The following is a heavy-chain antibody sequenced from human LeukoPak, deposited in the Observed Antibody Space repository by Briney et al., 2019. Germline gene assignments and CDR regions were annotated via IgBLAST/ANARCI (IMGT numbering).Heavy chain of an antibody. J-gene: IGHJ5*02. V-gene: IGHV4-59*08. Sequence: SETLSLTCTVSGGSISSYCWSWIRQPPGKGLEWIGYIYYSGSTNYNPSLKSRVTISVDTSKNQFSLKLSSVTAADTAVYYCARHGGGSGYYSFDPWGQGTLVTVSS. CDR1: GGSISSYC. D-gene: IGHD3-22*01. CDR3: ARHGGGSGYYSFDP. CDR2: IYYSGST.